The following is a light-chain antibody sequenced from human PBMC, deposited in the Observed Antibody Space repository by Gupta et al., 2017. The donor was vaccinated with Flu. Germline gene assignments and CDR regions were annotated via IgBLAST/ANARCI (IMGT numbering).Light chain of an antibody. CDR1: SSDVGGYNY. CDR3: SSYTSSSTPDV. J-gene: IGLJ1*01. V-gene: IGLV2-14*01. Sequence: QSALTQPASVSGSPGQSITISCTGTSSDVGGYNYVSWYQQSPGKAPKLMIYEVSNRPSGVSNRFSGAKSGNKASLTISGLQAEDEADYDCSSYTSSSTPDVFVTGTKVTV. CDR2: EVS.